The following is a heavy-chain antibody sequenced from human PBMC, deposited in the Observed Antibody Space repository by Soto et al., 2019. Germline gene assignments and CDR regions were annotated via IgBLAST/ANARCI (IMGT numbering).Heavy chain of an antibody. J-gene: IGHJ3*02. CDR1: GFTFSSYE. Sequence: VGSLRLSCAASGFTFSSYEMNWVRQAPGKGLEWVSYISSSGSTIYYADSVKGRFTISRDNAKNSLYLQMNSLRAEDTAVYYCARVKRPLDAFDIWGQGTMVTVSS. CDR2: ISSSGSTI. V-gene: IGHV3-48*03. CDR3: ARVKRPLDAFDI.